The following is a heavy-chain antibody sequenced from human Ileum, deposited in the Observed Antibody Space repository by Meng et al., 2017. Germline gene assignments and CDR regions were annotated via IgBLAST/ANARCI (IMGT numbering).Heavy chain of an antibody. V-gene: IGHV3-21*06. Sequence: GGSLRLSCAASGFTFYSYSMNWVRQAPGKGLEWVSSISSSSSYIYYADSVKGRFSISRDNAKNSMYLQMNSLRAEDTAVYYCARGFSGSFYYYYGMDVWGQGTTVTVSS. J-gene: IGHJ6*02. CDR3: ARGFSGSFYYYYGMDV. CDR1: GFTFYSYS. D-gene: IGHD1-26*01. CDR2: ISSSSSYI.